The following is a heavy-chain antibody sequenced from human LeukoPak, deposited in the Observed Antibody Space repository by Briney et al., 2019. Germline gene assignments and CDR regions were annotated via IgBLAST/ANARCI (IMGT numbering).Heavy chain of an antibody. Sequence: GGSLRLSCAASGFPVSDNYMSWVRQAPGKGLEWVANIKQDGSEKYYVDSVKGRFTISRDNAKNSLYLQMNSLRAEDTAVYYCARDPAQLLWFGELSHWGQGTLVTVSS. J-gene: IGHJ4*02. CDR3: ARDPAQLLWFGELSH. V-gene: IGHV3-7*01. CDR2: IKQDGSEK. D-gene: IGHD3-10*01. CDR1: GFPVSDNY.